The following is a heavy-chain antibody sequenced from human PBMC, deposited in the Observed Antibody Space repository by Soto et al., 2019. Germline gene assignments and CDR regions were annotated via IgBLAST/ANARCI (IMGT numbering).Heavy chain of an antibody. CDR3: ARTAASVVPAAMYLAERGDAFDI. CDR1: GFTFSSYS. V-gene: IGHV3-21*01. J-gene: IGHJ3*02. CDR2: ISSSSSYI. Sequence: GGSLRLSCAASGFTFSSYSMNWVRQAPGKGLEWVSSISSSSSYIYYADSVKGRFTISRDNAKNSLYLQMNSLRAEDTAVYYCARTAASVVPAAMYLAERGDAFDIWGQGTMVTVSS. D-gene: IGHD2-2*01.